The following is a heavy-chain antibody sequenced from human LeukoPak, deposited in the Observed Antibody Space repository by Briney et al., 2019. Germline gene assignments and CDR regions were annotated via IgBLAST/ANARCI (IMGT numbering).Heavy chain of an antibody. Sequence: TSETLSLTCTVSGGSISSSSYYWGWIRQPPGKGLEWIGSIYYSGSTYYNPSLKSRVTISVDTSKNQFSLKLSSVTAADTAVYYCARVIYPWYSSSWYPRYYYYYGMDVWGRGTTVTVSS. CDR3: ARVIYPWYSSSWYPRYYYYYGMDV. V-gene: IGHV4-39*01. D-gene: IGHD6-13*01. J-gene: IGHJ6*02. CDR1: GGSISSSSYY. CDR2: IYYSGST.